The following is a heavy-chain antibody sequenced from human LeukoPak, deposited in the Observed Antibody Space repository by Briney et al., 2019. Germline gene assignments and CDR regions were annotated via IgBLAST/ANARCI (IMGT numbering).Heavy chain of an antibody. D-gene: IGHD3-10*01. CDR2: INHSGST. J-gene: IGHJ5*02. Sequence: PSETPSLTCAVYGGSFSGYYWSWIRQPPGKGLEWIGEINHSGSTNYNPSLKSRVTISVDTSKNQFSLKLSSVTAADTAVYYCARGLGYYGSGSYYQRRHWFDPWGQGTLVTVSS. CDR1: GGSFSGYY. CDR3: ARGLGYYGSGSYYQRRHWFDP. V-gene: IGHV4-34*01.